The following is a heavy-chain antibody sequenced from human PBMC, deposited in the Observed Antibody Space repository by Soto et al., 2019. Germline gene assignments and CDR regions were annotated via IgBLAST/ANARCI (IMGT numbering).Heavy chain of an antibody. Sequence: PSETLSLTCTVSGGSISSGGYYWSWIRQHPGKGLEWIGYIYYSGSTYYNPSLKSRVTISVDTSKNQSSLKLSSVTAADTAVYYCATCITGTTRPFEHYFDYWGQGTLVTVSS. CDR3: ATCITGTTRPFEHYFDY. CDR2: IYYSGST. D-gene: IGHD1-7*01. V-gene: IGHV4-31*02. CDR1: GGSISSGGYY. J-gene: IGHJ4*02.